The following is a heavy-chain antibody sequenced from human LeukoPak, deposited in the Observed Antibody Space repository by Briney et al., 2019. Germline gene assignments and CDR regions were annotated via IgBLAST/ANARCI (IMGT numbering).Heavy chain of an antibody. CDR1: GGSFSGYY. CDR2: INHSGST. V-gene: IGHV4-34*01. D-gene: IGHD2-15*01. CDR3: ARWARGGVVVAATPRTYFDY. J-gene: IGHJ4*02. Sequence: SETLSLTCAVYGGSFSGYYWSWIRQPPGKGLEWIGEINHSGSTNYNPSLKSRVTISVDTSKNQFSLKLSSVTAADAAVYYCARWARGGVVVAATPRTYFDYWGQGTLVTVSS.